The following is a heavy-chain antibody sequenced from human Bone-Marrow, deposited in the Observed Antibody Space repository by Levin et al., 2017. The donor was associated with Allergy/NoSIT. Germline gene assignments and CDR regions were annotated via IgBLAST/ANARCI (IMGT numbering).Heavy chain of an antibody. Sequence: SETLSLTCTVSGASISSSNYYWGWIRQPPGKGLEWIGSMYHSGSTDFNPSLESRVTLSVDTSKNQFSLKLRSVTAADTAVYYCARGGSGGWSDQFFRNWGQGTLVTVSS. V-gene: IGHV4-39*01. CDR2: MYHSGST. D-gene: IGHD6-19*01. CDR3: ARGGSGGWSDQFFRN. J-gene: IGHJ1*01. CDR1: GASISSSNYY.